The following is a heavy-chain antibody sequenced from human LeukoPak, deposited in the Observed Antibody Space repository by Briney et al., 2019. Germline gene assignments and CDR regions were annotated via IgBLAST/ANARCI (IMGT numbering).Heavy chain of an antibody. CDR1: GFTFSSYG. V-gene: IGHV3-30*18. D-gene: IGHD2-2*01. CDR3: AKGPARDAFDI. Sequence: GGSLRLSCAASGFTFSSYGMHWVRQAPGKGLEWVAVISYDGSNKYYADSVKGRFTISRDNSKNTLYLQMNSLRAEDTAVYYCAKGPARDAFDIWGQGTMVTVSS. CDR2: ISYDGSNK. J-gene: IGHJ3*02.